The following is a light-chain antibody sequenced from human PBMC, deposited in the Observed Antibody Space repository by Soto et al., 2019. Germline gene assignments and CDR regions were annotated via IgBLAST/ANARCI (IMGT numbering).Light chain of an antibody. CDR1: QSVSRSS. J-gene: IGKJ2*01. CDR3: QLYGASPKYT. CDR2: GAS. V-gene: IGKV3-20*01. Sequence: EIVLTQSPGTLSLSPGQRATLSCRASQSVSRSSLAWYQQRPGQAPRLLIYGASRRATGIPDRFSGSGSGTDFTLTISRLEPEDFAVYYCQLYGASPKYTFGQGTKLEIK.